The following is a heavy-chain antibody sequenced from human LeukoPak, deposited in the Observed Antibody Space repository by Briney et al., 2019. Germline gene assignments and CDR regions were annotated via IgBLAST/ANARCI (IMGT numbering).Heavy chain of an antibody. CDR1: GYTFTGYY. CDR3: AKRGSSGGAYYGMDV. D-gene: IGHD2-15*01. V-gene: IGHV1-2*02. J-gene: IGHJ6*02. Sequence: ASVKVSCKASGYTFTGYYMHWVRQAPGQGLEWMGWINPNSGGTNYAQKFQGRVTMTRDTSISTAYMELSRLRSDDTAVYYCAKRGSSGGAYYGMDVWGQGTTVTVSS. CDR2: INPNSGGT.